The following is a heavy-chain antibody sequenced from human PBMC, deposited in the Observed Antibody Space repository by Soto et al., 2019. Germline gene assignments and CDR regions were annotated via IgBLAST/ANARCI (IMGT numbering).Heavy chain of an antibody. J-gene: IGHJ5*02. V-gene: IGHV3-30-3*01. Sequence: QVQLVESGGGVVQPGRSLRLSCAASGFTFSSYAMHWVRQAPGKGLEWVAVISYDGSNKYYADSVKGRFTISRDNSKNPLYLQMNSLRAEDTAVYYCAGGTIFGVVTRTPNWFDPWGQGTLVTVSS. D-gene: IGHD3-3*01. CDR1: GFTFSSYA. CDR2: ISYDGSNK. CDR3: AGGTIFGVVTRTPNWFDP.